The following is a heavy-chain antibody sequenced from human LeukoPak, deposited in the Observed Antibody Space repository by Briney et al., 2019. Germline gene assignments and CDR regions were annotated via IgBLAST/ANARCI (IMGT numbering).Heavy chain of an antibody. CDR3: ARAGRFYDSSGYYWYFDY. J-gene: IGHJ4*02. D-gene: IGHD3-22*01. Sequence: SETLSLTCAVSGASISSNYWWSWVRQPPGKGLECIGEIYHGGNTNYNSSLKSRLTMSVDKPKHQFSLKLNSVTAADTAVYYCARAGRFYDSSGYYWYFDYWGQGTLATVSS. CDR1: GASISSNYW. V-gene: IGHV4-4*02. CDR2: IYHGGNT.